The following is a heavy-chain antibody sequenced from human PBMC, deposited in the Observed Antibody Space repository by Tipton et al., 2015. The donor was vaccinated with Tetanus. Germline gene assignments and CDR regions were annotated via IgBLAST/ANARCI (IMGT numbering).Heavy chain of an antibody. V-gene: IGHV3-7*01. CDR1: GFTIGNYW. CDR2: VNQDGSEK. D-gene: IGHD3-16*02. CDR3: ARDFVSGRSTHYNYGMDI. Sequence: SLRLSCEVSGFTIGNYWMAWVRMDRGKGLEWVANVNQDGSEKYSADSVKGRFTISSDNAKNSVYLQMNNLRVEDSAVYYCARDFVSGRSTHYNYGMDIWGQGTTVSVSS. J-gene: IGHJ6*02.